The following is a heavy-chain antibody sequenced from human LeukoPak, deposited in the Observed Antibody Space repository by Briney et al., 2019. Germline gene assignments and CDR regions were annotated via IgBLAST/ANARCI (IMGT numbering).Heavy chain of an antibody. V-gene: IGHV3-23*01. J-gene: IGHJ6*03. D-gene: IGHD4-11*01. Sequence: GGSLRLSCAASGFTVSSNYMSWVRQAPGKGLEWVSAISGSGGSTYYADSVKGRFTISRDNSKNTLYLQMNSLRAEDTAVYYCAKDYSNYGPGDYMDVWGKGTTVTVSS. CDR2: ISGSGGST. CDR1: GFTVSSNY. CDR3: AKDYSNYGPGDYMDV.